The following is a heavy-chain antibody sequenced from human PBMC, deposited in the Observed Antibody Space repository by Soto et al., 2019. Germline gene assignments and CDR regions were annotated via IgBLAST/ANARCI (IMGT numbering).Heavy chain of an antibody. Sequence: GESLKISCKGSGYSFTSYWISWVRQMPGKGLEWMGRIDPSDSYTNYSPSFQGDVTISADKSISTAYLQWSSLKASDTAMYYCARRVRGWGDYPWFDPWGQGTLVTVSS. V-gene: IGHV5-10-1*01. CDR2: IDPSDSYT. D-gene: IGHD4-17*01. CDR3: ARRVRGWGDYPWFDP. CDR1: GYSFTSYW. J-gene: IGHJ5*02.